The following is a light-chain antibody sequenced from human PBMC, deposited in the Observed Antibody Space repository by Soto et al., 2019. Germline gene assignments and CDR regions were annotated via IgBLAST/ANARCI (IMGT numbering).Light chain of an antibody. CDR3: SSYTSSSTLV. V-gene: IGLV2-14*01. CDR1: NSDIGDYNY. J-gene: IGLJ1*01. CDR2: EVS. Sequence: QSALTQPASVSGSPGQSITISCTGTNSDIGDYNYVSWYQQHPVKAPKLMIYEVSNRPSGVSNRFSGSKSGNTASLTISGLQAEDEADYYCSSYTSSSTLVFGTGTKVTVL.